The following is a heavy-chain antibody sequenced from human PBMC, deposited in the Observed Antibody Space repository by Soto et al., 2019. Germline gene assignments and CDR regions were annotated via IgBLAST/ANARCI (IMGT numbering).Heavy chain of an antibody. D-gene: IGHD5-12*01. CDR3: ARGGDSGYDYLDY. J-gene: IGHJ4*02. Sequence: SETLSLTCAVYGGSFSGYYWSWIRQPPGKGLEWIGEINHSGSTNYNPSLKSRVTISVDTSKNQFSLKLSSVTAADTAVYYCARGGDSGYDYLDYWGQGTLVTVS. CDR1: GGSFSGYY. CDR2: INHSGST. V-gene: IGHV4-34*01.